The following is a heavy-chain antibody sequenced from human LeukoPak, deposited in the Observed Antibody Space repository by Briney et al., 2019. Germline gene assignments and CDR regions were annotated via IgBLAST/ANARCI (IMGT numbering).Heavy chain of an antibody. CDR2: LNWNGGST. V-gene: IGHV3-20*04. Sequence: GGSLRLSCTASGFRFADFGMSWVRQVPGEGLEWVSGLNWNGGSTGYADSVNGRFTVSRDNAKNSLYMQMDSLRADDTAVYYCARRASGYSGFDLDHWGQGILVTVSS. D-gene: IGHD5-12*01. CDR3: ARRASGYSGFDLDH. J-gene: IGHJ4*02. CDR1: GFRFADFG.